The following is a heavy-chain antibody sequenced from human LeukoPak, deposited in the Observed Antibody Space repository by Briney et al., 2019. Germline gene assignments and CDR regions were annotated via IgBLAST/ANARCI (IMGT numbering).Heavy chain of an antibody. CDR1: GFTFSSYA. J-gene: IGHJ6*02. CDR2: ISGSGGST. D-gene: IGHD2-8*01. CDR3: APSLVLGYYYGMDV. V-gene: IGHV3-23*01. Sequence: PGGSLRLSCAASGFTFSSYAMGWVRQAPGKGLEWASAISGSGGSTYYADSVKGRFTISRDNSKNTLYLQMNSLRAEDTAVYYCAPSLVLGYYYGMDVWGQGTTVSVSS.